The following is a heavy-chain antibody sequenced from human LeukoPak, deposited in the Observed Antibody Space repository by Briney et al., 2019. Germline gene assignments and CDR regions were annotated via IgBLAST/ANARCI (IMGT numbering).Heavy chain of an antibody. D-gene: IGHD6-13*01. Sequence: SETLSLTCAVYGGSFSGYYWSWIRQPPGKGLEWIGEINHSGSTNYNPSLKSRVTISVDTSKNQFSLKLSSVTAADTAVYYCARARIIVAAGPTFDYWGQGTLVTVSS. J-gene: IGHJ4*02. CDR1: GGSFSGYY. V-gene: IGHV4-34*01. CDR3: ARARIIVAAGPTFDY. CDR2: INHSGST.